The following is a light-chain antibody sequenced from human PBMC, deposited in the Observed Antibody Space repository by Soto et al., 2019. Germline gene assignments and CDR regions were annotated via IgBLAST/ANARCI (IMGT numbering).Light chain of an antibody. CDR2: GNS. CDR3: QSYDSSLRGWV. J-gene: IGLJ3*02. CDR1: SSNIGAGYD. Sequence: QSVLTHPPSVSGAPGQRVTVSCTGSSSNIGAGYDVHWYQQLPGTAPKLLVYGNSNRPSGVPDRLSGSKSGTSASLAITGLQPEDEADYYCQSYDSSLRGWVFGGGTKLTVL. V-gene: IGLV1-40*01.